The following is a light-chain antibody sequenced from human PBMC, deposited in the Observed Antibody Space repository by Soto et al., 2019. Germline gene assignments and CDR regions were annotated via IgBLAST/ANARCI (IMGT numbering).Light chain of an antibody. CDR1: QSVSSY. J-gene: IGKJ5*01. V-gene: IGKV3-11*01. CDR3: QVRTNWSIA. Sequence: EIVLTQSPATLSLSPGERSTLSSMASQSVSSYLAWYQQTPGKAPRILIYDASNRATGIPARFSGTGSGTDCTLTVNNLETEDFTVYYCQVRTNWSIAFGRGTRLEI. CDR2: DAS.